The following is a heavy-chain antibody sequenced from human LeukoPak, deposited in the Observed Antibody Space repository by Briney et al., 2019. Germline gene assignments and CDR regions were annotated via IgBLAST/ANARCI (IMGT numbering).Heavy chain of an antibody. D-gene: IGHD3-22*01. Sequence: GGSLRLSCAASGFTFSSYAMSWVRQAPGKGLEWVSAISGSGGSTYYADSVKGRFTISRDNSKNTLYLQMNSLRAEGTAVYYCAKDRYYDSSGYYSRWGQGTLVTVSS. J-gene: IGHJ4*02. CDR1: GFTFSSYA. CDR2: ISGSGGST. V-gene: IGHV3-23*01. CDR3: AKDRYYDSSGYYSR.